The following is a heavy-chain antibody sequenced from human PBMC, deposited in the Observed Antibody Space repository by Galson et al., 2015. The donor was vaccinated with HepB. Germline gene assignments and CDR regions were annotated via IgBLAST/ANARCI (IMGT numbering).Heavy chain of an antibody. CDR3: ARGGQGWIQLWTSGDAFDI. V-gene: IGHV4-59*01. Sequence: SETLSLTCTVAVGSIGSYYWSWIRQPPGKGLEWIGYIYYSGSTNYNPSLKSRVTISVDTSKNQFSLKLSSVTAADTAVYYCARGGQGWIQLWTSGDAFDIWGQGTMVTVSS. CDR2: IYYSGST. D-gene: IGHD5-18*01. J-gene: IGHJ3*02. CDR1: VGSIGSYY.